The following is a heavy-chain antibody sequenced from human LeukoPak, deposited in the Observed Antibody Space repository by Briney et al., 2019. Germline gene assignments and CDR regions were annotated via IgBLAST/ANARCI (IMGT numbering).Heavy chain of an antibody. Sequence: ASQTLSLTCTVSGVSISSVGYYWTWIRQPPGKRLEWAGYIYYNGNTNYNPSLRSRVTMSLDTSKNQFSLKLSSGAAADTAVYYCARDIRGSGYHLFDYWGQGTLVTVYS. CDR1: GVSISSVGYY. CDR2: IYYNGNT. J-gene: IGHJ4*02. V-gene: IGHV4-61*08. D-gene: IGHD3-22*01. CDR3: ARDIRGSGYHLFDY.